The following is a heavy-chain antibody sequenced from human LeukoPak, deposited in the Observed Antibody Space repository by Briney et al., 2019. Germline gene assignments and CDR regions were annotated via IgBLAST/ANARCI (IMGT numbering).Heavy chain of an antibody. CDR1: AYIFIDYF. J-gene: IGHJ4*02. Sequence: ASVKVSCKASAYIFIDYFMHWVRQAPGQGLAWMRWIFPNSGVTNYTQKFQGRVTMTRDTSISTAYMELSRLRSDDTAVYYCARAVGGDGSGSLWGPGTLVTVSS. CDR3: ARAVGGDGSGSL. V-gene: IGHV1-2*02. D-gene: IGHD3-10*01. CDR2: IFPNSGVT.